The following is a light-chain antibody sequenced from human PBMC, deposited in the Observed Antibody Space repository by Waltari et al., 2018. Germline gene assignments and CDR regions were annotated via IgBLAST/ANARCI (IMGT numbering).Light chain of an antibody. CDR1: SGHSSYA. Sequence: QLVLTQSPSASASLGASVKLTCTLSSGHSSYAIAWHQQQPEKGPRYLMKLNSDGSHSRGDGTPDGFSGSSSGAERYLAISSLQSEDEADYYCQTWGTGIRVFGGGTKLTVL. V-gene: IGLV4-69*01. J-gene: IGLJ2*01. CDR3: QTWGTGIRV. CDR2: LNSDGSH.